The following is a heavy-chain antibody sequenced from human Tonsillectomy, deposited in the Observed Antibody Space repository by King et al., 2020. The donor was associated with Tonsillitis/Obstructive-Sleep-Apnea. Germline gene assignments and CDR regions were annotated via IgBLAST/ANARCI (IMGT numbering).Heavy chain of an antibody. D-gene: IGHD6-13*01. J-gene: IGHJ4*02. Sequence: VQLVESGGGLVKPGGSLRLSCAASGFTFSDYYMSWIRQAPGKGLEWVSCISSSSTYTNYADSVKGRFTISRDNAKNSLYLQMNSLRAEDTAVYYCAREVGSYNSSLDYWGQGTLVTVSS. CDR1: GFTFSDYY. CDR3: AREVGSYNSSLDY. V-gene: IGHV3-11*06. CDR2: ISSSSTYT.